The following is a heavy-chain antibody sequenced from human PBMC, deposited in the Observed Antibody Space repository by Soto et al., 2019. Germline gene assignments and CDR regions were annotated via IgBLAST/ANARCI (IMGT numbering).Heavy chain of an antibody. J-gene: IGHJ5*02. CDR2: INPSGGST. CDR1: GYTFTSYY. CDR3: ARAAVAGTSGSWFDP. D-gene: IGHD6-19*01. Sequence: ASVKVSCTASGYTFTSYYMHWVRQAPGQGLEWMGIINPSGGSTSYAQKFQGRVTMTRDTSTSTVYMELSSLRSEDTAVYYCARAAVAGTSGSWFDPWGQGTLVTVSS. V-gene: IGHV1-46*01.